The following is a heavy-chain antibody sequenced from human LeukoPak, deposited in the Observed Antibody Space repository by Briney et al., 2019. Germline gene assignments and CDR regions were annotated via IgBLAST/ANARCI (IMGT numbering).Heavy chain of an antibody. V-gene: IGHV3-30*18. CDR1: GFTFSSYG. Sequence: PGRSLRLSCAASGFTFSSYGMHWVRQAPGKGLEWVAVISYDGSNKYYADSVKGRFTISRDNSKNALYLQMNSLRAEDTAVYYCAKGSSWPVDYWGQGTLVTVSS. J-gene: IGHJ4*02. D-gene: IGHD6-13*01. CDR2: ISYDGSNK. CDR3: AKGSSWPVDY.